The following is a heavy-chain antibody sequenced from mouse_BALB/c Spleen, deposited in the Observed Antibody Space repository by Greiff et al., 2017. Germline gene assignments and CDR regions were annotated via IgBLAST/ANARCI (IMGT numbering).Heavy chain of an antibody. CDR3: ARGEGNYGYFDY. D-gene: IGHD2-1*01. V-gene: IGHV5-4*02. J-gene: IGHJ2*01. Sequence: EVQLVESGGGLVKPGGSLKLSCAASGFTFSDYYMYWVRQTPEKRLEWVATISDGGSYTYYPDSVKGRFTISRDNAKNNLYLQMSSLKSEDTAMYYCARGEGNYGYFDYWGQGTTLTVSS. CDR2: ISDGGSYT. CDR1: GFTFSDYY.